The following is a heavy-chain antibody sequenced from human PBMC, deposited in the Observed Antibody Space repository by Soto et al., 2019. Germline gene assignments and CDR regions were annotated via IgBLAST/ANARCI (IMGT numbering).Heavy chain of an antibody. Sequence: GASVKVSCKASGYTFTSYDINWVRQATGQGLEWMGWMNPNSGNTGYAQKFQGRVTMTRNTSISTAYMELSSLRSEDTAVYYCARVIRVAYTISTMTRRPLYYMDVWGKGTTVTVSS. D-gene: IGHD1-1*01. V-gene: IGHV1-8*01. CDR2: MNPNSGNT. J-gene: IGHJ6*03. CDR1: GYTFTSYD. CDR3: ARVIRVAYTISTMTRRPLYYMDV.